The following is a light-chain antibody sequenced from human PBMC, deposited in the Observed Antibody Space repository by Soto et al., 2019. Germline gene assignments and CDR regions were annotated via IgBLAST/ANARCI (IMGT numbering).Light chain of an antibody. V-gene: IGKV1-39*01. Sequence: DIQMTHSPSSLSASVGDRVTITCRASQSISNYVNWYQQKPGKAPTLLIYAASSLQSGVPSRFSGSGYVTEFTLTFSSLQPEDFATYYCQQSHSTPFSFGPGTKVDIK. CDR3: QQSHSTPFS. J-gene: IGKJ3*01. CDR1: QSISNY. CDR2: AAS.